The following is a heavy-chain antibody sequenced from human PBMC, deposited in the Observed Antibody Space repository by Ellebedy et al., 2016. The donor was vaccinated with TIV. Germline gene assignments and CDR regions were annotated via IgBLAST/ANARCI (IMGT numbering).Heavy chain of an antibody. V-gene: IGHV3-7*01. CDR3: ATGRSTIGY. J-gene: IGHJ4*02. D-gene: IGHD5/OR15-5a*01. CDR2: IKQDGSEN. CDR1: GFSFNNNW. Sequence: GESLKISCEVSGFSFNNNWMSWVRQAPGKGLEWVANIKQDGSENYYVDSEKGRFTNSRDNAKNSLYLQMNSLRAEDTAVYYCATGRSTIGYWGQGTLVTVSS.